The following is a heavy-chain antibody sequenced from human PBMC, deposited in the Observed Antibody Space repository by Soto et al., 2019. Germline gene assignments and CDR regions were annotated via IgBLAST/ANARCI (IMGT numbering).Heavy chain of an antibody. CDR3: AEEGTDTGMAIDY. D-gene: IGHD5-18*01. Sequence: QVQLVESGGGVIQPGRSLRLSCAASGFTFSSYSMHWVRQAPGKGLEWVAVIWYDGSNKYYADSVKGRFTISRDNSKNTQYLQMNSLGAEDTVVYYCAEEGTDTGMAIDYWGQGTLVTVSS. J-gene: IGHJ4*02. CDR2: IWYDGSNK. V-gene: IGHV3-33*06. CDR1: GFTFSSYS.